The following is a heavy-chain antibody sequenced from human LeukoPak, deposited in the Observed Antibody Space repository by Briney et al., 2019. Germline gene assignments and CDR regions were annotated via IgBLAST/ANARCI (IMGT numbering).Heavy chain of an antibody. CDR3: TRVGYIDEGIDY. J-gene: IGHJ4*02. CDR1: GFSFDNYA. Sequence: GGSLRLSCAASGFSFDNYAMSWVRQTPGKGLEWVANIKQDGSKKSYVDSVKGRFTISRDNAKNSLYLQMNSLRAEDTAIYYCTRVGYIDEGIDYWGQGTLVTVSS. D-gene: IGHD5-24*01. V-gene: IGHV3-7*04. CDR2: IKQDGSKK.